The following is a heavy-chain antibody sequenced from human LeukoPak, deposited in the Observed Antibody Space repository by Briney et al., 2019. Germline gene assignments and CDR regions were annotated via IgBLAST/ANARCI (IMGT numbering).Heavy chain of an antibody. V-gene: IGHV3-23*01. Sequence: GGTLRLSCAASGFIFKSYAMGWVRQAPGKGLEWVSSVSGGGGSTYYADSVKGRFTISRDNSKNTLFLQMSSLRAEDTAVYYCAKDPGGGGSQYLDYFDYWGQGTLVTVSS. J-gene: IGHJ4*02. D-gene: IGHD1-26*01. CDR2: VSGGGGST. CDR1: GFIFKSYA. CDR3: AKDPGGGGSQYLDYFDY.